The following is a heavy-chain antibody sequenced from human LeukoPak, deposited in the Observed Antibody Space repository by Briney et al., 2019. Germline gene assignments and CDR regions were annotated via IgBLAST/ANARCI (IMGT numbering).Heavy chain of an antibody. CDR1: GFTFDDYA. CDR2: ISWDGGST. V-gene: IGHV3-43D*03. Sequence: GGSLRLSCAASGFTFDDYAMHWVRQAPGKVLEWVSLISWDGGSTYYADSVKGRFTISRDNSKNSLYLQMNSLRAEDTALYYCASLAPQSQADAFDIWGQGTMVTVSS. CDR3: ASLAPQSQADAFDI. J-gene: IGHJ3*02.